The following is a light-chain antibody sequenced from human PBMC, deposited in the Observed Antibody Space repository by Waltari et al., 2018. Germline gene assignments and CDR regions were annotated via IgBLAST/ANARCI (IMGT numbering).Light chain of an antibody. CDR2: AAS. V-gene: IGKV3-20*01. Sequence: EIVLTQSPGTLSLSPGERATLSCRASQSVSSSHLAWHQQKPGQPPRLLIHAASSRATGTPDRFSGSGSGTDFTLTISRLEPEDFAVYYCQQYDASPGTFGQGTKVEIK. CDR1: QSVSSSH. J-gene: IGKJ1*01. CDR3: QQYDASPGT.